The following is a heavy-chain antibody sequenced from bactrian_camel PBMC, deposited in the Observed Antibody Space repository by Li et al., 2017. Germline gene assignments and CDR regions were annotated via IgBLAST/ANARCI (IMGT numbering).Heavy chain of an antibody. CDR3: ANNEGSWVPHNY. CDR1: GYRTNTYC. Sequence: VQLVESGGGSVQTGGSLRLSCAASGYRTNTYCMAWFRQAPGKGREQVATLYSGSGNPYYAASVKGRFTISRDNAKSTLYLQLNSLKTEDTAMYYCANNEGSWVPHNYWGQGTQVTVS. CDR2: LYSGSGNP. D-gene: IGHD5*01. V-gene: IGHV3S1*01. J-gene: IGHJ4*01.